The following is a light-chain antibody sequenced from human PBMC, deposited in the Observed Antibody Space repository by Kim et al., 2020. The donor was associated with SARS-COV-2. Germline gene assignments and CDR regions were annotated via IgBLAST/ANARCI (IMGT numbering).Light chain of an antibody. CDR2: KDS. CDR1: ALPKQY. CDR3: QSADSSGTHAV. Sequence: PGQTARITCSGDALPKQYAYWYQQKPGQAPVLVIYKDSERPSGIPERFSGSSSGTTVTLTISGVQAEDEADYYCQSADSSGTHAVFGGGTQLTVL. J-gene: IGLJ3*02. V-gene: IGLV3-25*03.